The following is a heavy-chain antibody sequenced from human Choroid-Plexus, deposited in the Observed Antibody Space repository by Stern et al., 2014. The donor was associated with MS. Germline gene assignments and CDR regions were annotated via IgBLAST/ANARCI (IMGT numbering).Heavy chain of an antibody. CDR2: IIRTSTYI. Sequence: VQLVQSGGGLVKPGGSLRLSCAASGFDFSAYSINWVRQAPGKGLEWCSSIIRTSTYIYYADSMKGRFTISRDNAKNSVYLQMNSLRAEDTAVYYCARPIQRDAFDVWGQGTMVTVSS. CDR3: ARPIQRDAFDV. J-gene: IGHJ3*01. D-gene: IGHD5-18*01. V-gene: IGHV3-21*01. CDR1: GFDFSAYS.